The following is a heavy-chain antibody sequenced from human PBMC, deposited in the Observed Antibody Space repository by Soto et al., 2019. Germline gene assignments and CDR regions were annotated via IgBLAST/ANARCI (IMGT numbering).Heavy chain of an antibody. V-gene: IGHV1-18*01. J-gene: IGHJ5*02. CDR2: ISAHNKNT. CDR3: ARGPLYNSGWYRDWFDL. D-gene: IGHD6-19*01. CDR1: GFTFTNCG. Sequence: QVQLEQSGAEMKKPGASVTVSCKASGFTFTNCGINWVRQAPGQGLEWVGWISAHNKNTTKAQKSQGRATMTTDTSTPTAYLNLRSLRSDDTAVYYCARGPLYNSGWYRDWFDLWGHGTLVTVSS.